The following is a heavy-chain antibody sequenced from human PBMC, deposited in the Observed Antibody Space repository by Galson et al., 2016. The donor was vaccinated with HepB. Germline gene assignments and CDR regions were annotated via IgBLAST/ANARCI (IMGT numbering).Heavy chain of an antibody. Sequence: SETLSLTCTVSGDSISSNTFYWGWIRQPPGRGLEWIGSISYSGTTSYNPSLKSRIGISRETSKNQFSLNRRFVSATDTATYYCARHRAAVHPFHFWVRGTLVAVSS. D-gene: IGHD6-13*01. CDR2: ISYSGTT. J-gene: IGHJ4*02. CDR3: ARHRAAVHPFHF. V-gene: IGHV4-39*01. CDR1: GDSISSNTFY.